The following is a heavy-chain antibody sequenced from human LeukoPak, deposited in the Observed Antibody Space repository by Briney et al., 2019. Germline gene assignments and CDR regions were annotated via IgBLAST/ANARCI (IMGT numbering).Heavy chain of an antibody. CDR3: VKDSAGESSDWLDS. J-gene: IGHJ5*01. D-gene: IGHD6-19*01. Sequence: GGSLRLSCAASGFTFTTYSMNWVRQAPGKGLEWVSAISSSDSHIYYADSVKGRFTISRDNAKNSLYLQMNSLRIEDTALYFCVKDSAGESSDWLDSWGQGTLVTIAS. CDR2: ISSSDSHI. V-gene: IGHV3-21*04. CDR1: GFTFTTYS.